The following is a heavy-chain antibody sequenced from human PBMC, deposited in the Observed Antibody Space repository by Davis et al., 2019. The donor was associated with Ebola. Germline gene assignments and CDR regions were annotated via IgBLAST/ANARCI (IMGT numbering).Heavy chain of an antibody. Sequence: GESLKISCKAYGYSFDTFWTAWVRQMPGKGLEWMGIIYPGDFDTRYSPSFQGQVTISADKSISTAYLQWSSLKASDTAMYYCARLWPPRRASFFDLWGRGTLVTVSS. V-gene: IGHV5-51*01. CDR1: GYSFDTFW. D-gene: IGHD5-24*01. J-gene: IGHJ2*01. CDR3: ARLWPPRRASFFDL. CDR2: IYPGDFDT.